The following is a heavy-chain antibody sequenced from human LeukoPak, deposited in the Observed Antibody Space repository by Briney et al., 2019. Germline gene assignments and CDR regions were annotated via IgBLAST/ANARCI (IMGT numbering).Heavy chain of an antibody. CDR2: MSYDGSNK. CDR3: ARETGSAVGSTDFDY. V-gene: IGHV3-30-3*01. CDR1: GFTFSYYA. J-gene: IGHJ4*02. Sequence: PGGSLRLSCTASGFTFSYYAMHWVRQAPGKGLEWVAVMSYDGSNKYYADSVKGRFTISRDNSKNTLYLQMNSLRAEDTAVYYCARETGSAVGSTDFDYWGQGTLVTVSS. D-gene: IGHD4-17*01.